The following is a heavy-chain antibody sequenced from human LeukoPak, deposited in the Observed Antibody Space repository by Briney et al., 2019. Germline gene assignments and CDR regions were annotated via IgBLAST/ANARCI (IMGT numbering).Heavy chain of an antibody. CDR1: GGSFSGYY. CDR2: INHSGST. CDR3: ARERGGGRFLEWLPEPVYDY. J-gene: IGHJ4*02. V-gene: IGHV4-34*01. Sequence: NPSETLSLTCAVYGGSFSGYYWSWIRQPPGKGLEWIGEINHSGSTNYNPSLKSRVTISVDTSKNQFSLKLSSVTAADTAVYYCARERGGGRFLEWLPEPVYDYWGQGTLVTVSS. D-gene: IGHD3-3*01.